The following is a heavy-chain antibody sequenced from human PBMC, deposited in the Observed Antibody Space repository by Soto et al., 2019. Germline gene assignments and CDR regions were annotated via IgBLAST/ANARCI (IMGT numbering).Heavy chain of an antibody. CDR2: IYYTGSA. CDR1: GGSMSSSHY. CDR3: AREGNLGRWIQPLDS. D-gene: IGHD2-2*03. Sequence: SETLSLTCTVSGGSMSSSHYWTWIRQSPGKGLEWIGYIYYTGSANYNPSLQSRVTISLDTSKNQFSLSVSSVTAADTVVYFCAREGNLGRWIQPLDSWGQGTLVTVSS. V-gene: IGHV4-59*11. J-gene: IGHJ4*02.